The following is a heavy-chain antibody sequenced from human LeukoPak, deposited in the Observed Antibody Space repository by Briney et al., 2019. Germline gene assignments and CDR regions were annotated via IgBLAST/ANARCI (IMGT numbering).Heavy chain of an antibody. CDR3: ARHPYYDILTGYEDNWFDP. CDR1: DGSFSGYY. J-gene: IGHJ5*02. CDR2: IYYSGST. D-gene: IGHD3-9*01. V-gene: IGHV4-34*01. Sequence: SETLSLTCAVYDGSFSGYYWSWIRQPPGKGLEWIGSIYYSGSTYYNPSLKSRVTISVDTSKNQFSLKLSSVTAADTAVYYCARHPYYDILTGYEDNWFDPWGQGTLVTVSS.